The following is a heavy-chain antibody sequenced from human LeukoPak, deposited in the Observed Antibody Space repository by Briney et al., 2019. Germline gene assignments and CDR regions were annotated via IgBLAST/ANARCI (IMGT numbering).Heavy chain of an antibody. CDR1: GGSISSYY. V-gene: IGHV4-59*01. J-gene: IGHJ4*02. Sequence: PSETLSLTCTVSGGSISSYYWSWIRQPPGKGLEWIGYIYYSGSTNYNPSLKSRVTISVDTSKNQFSLKLSSVTAADTAVYYCARAITVEMATGGKGHFDYWGQGTLVTVSS. CDR2: IYYSGST. CDR3: ARAITVEMATGGKGHFDY. D-gene: IGHD5-24*01.